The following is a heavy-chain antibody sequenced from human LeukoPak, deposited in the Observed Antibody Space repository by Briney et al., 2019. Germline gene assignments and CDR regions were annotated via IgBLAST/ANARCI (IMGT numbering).Heavy chain of an antibody. V-gene: IGHV3-11*06. D-gene: IGHD3-10*01. J-gene: IGHJ4*02. CDR3: AKSDYYGSGPPVL. CDR1: GFPFSDYY. Sequence: PGGSLRLSCGASGFPFSDYYMTWIRQAPGKGLEGVSYISGSSRYTNYADSVKGRFTISRDNSKNTLHLQMNSLKGEDTAMYYCAKSDYYGSGPPVLWGQGTLVTVSS. CDR2: ISGSSRYT.